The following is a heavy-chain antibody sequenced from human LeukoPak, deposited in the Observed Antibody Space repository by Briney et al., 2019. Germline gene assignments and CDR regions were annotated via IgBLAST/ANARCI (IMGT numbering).Heavy chain of an antibody. D-gene: IGHD5-18*01. V-gene: IGHV4-59*01. CDR1: GGSISSYY. Sequence: SETLSLTCPVSGGSISSYYWSWIRQPPGKGLEWIGYIYYSGSTNYNPSLKSRVTISVDTSKNQFSLKLSSVTAADTAVYYCAGDPGYSYGYFDYWGQGTLVTVSS. J-gene: IGHJ4*02. CDR2: IYYSGST. CDR3: AGDPGYSYGYFDY.